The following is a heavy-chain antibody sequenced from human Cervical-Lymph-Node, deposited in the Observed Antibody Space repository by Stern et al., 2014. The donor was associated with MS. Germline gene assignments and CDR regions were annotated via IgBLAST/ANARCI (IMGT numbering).Heavy chain of an antibody. D-gene: IGHD6-13*01. V-gene: IGHV3-33*01. CDR3: ASAYSSSHYYFDY. Sequence: VQLVQSGGGVVQPWGSLRLSCAASGFSFSRYAMHWVRQAPGKGLEWVALIWYDGSNPYYADSVTGRFTISRDNFKTTLYLQMNSLRAEDTAVYYCASAYSSSHYYFDYWGQGTLVTVSS. CDR1: GFSFSRYA. CDR2: IWYDGSNP. J-gene: IGHJ4*02.